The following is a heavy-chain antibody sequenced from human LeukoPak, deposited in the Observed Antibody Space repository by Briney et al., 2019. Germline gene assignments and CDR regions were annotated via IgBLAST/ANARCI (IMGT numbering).Heavy chain of an antibody. V-gene: IGHV3-7*01. CDR3: ARAPPYYDFWSGPPVCYMDV. J-gene: IGHJ6*03. Sequence: GGSLRLSCAASGFTFANYWMSWVRQAPGKGLEWVANIRQDGSEKFYVDSVKGRFTISRDNDKSSLYLQMNSLRAEDTAVYYCARAPPYYDFWSGPPVCYMDVWGKGTTVTVSS. CDR2: IRQDGSEK. D-gene: IGHD3-3*01. CDR1: GFTFANYW.